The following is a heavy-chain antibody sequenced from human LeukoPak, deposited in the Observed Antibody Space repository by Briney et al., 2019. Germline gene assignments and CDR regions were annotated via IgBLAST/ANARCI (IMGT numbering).Heavy chain of an antibody. J-gene: IGHJ4*02. V-gene: IGHV4-61*01. D-gene: IGHD4-11*01. CDR1: GGSFSSGTYY. CDR2: IYYSGST. CDR3: ARDRVRGNSNPFFDY. Sequence: SETLSLTCTVSGGSFSSGTYYWSWIRQPPGKGLEWIGYIYYSGSTNYNPSLKSRVTISVDTSKNQFSLKLNSVTAADTAVYYCARDRVRGNSNPFFDYWGQGTLVTVSS.